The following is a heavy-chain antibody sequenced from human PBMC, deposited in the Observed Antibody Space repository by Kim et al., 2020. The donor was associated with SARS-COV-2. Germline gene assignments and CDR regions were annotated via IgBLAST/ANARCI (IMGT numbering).Heavy chain of an antibody. D-gene: IGHD2-15*01. V-gene: IGHV5-51*01. Sequence: RYSPPFQGQVTTSADKSISTAYLQWSSLKASDTAMYYCARLGGGPQAFDIWGQGTMVTVSS. J-gene: IGHJ3*02. CDR3: ARLGGGPQAFDI.